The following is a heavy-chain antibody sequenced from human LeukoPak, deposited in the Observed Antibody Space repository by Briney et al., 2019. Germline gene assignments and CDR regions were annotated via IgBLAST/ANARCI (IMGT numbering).Heavy chain of an antibody. V-gene: IGHV3-21*01. CDR2: ISSSSSYI. CDR1: GFIFNSHS. D-gene: IGHD2-15*01. J-gene: IGHJ4*02. CDR3: AREVVAASALDY. Sequence: GSLRLSCAASGFIFNSHSMNWVRQAPGKGLEWVSSISSSSSYIYYADSVKGRFTISRDNAKNSLYLQMNSLRAEDTAVYYCAREVVAASALDYWGQGTLVTVSS.